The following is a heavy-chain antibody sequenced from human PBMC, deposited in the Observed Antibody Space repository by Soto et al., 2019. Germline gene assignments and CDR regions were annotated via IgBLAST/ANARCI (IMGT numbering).Heavy chain of an antibody. D-gene: IGHD6-6*01. CDR2: ISDSGGST. V-gene: IGHV3-23*01. CDR3: ARGSLAARPYHYDY. Sequence: GGSLRLSCAASGFTFNSYAMSWVRQAPGKGLEWVSGISDSGGSTYYADSMKGRFSISRDNSKNTLYVQMSSLRAEDTAVYYCARGSLAARPYHYDYWGQGTLVTVSS. CDR1: GFTFNSYA. J-gene: IGHJ4*02.